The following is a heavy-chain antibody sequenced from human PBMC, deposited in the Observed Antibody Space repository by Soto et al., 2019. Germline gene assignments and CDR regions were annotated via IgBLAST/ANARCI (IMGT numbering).Heavy chain of an antibody. CDR2: INQDGRGE. V-gene: IGHV3-7*04. J-gene: IGHJ3*02. CDR1: GFTFSTYW. Sequence: EVQLVESGGGLVQPGGSLRLSCAASGFTFSTYWMSWVRQAPGKGLEWVANINQDGRGEWYVDSVKGRFTISRDNAKKSLYLQMNSLRLEDTAVYYCARGDYHDTSGPFSDAFDIWGQGTMVTVSS. D-gene: IGHD3-22*01. CDR3: ARGDYHDTSGPFSDAFDI.